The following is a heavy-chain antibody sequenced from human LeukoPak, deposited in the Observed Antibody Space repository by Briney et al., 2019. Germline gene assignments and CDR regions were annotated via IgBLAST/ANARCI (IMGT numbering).Heavy chain of an antibody. J-gene: IGHJ4*02. CDR3: ARAPYSSGWSLDY. Sequence: SETLSLTCTVSGGSISSGGYYWSWIRQHPGKGLEWIGYIYYSGSTYYNPFLKSRVTISVDTSKNQFSLKLSSVTAADTAVYYCARAPYSSGWSLDYWGQGTLVTVSS. D-gene: IGHD6-19*01. CDR1: GGSISSGGYY. CDR2: IYYSGST. V-gene: IGHV4-31*03.